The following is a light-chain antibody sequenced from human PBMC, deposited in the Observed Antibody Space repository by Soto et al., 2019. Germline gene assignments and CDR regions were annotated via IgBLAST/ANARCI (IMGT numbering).Light chain of an antibody. CDR1: QSVRDN. CDR3: QQYDSWPLT. Sequence: EIVMTQSPATLSVSPGERATLSCRASQSVRDNLAWYQQQPGQPPRLLIYGTSIRATGIPARFSGGASGTEFTLTISSLQSEDLAVYYCQQYDSWPLTFGGGTQVDIK. CDR2: GTS. V-gene: IGKV3-15*01. J-gene: IGKJ4*01.